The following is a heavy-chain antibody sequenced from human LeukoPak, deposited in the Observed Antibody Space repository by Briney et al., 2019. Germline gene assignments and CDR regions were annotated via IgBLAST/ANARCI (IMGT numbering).Heavy chain of an antibody. D-gene: IGHD3-22*01. V-gene: IGHV3-11*05. J-gene: IGHJ4*02. CDR2: ISSSSSYT. CDR3: ARDHVAGPSTYDSSVFFVY. CDR1: GFTFSSHV. Sequence: GGSLRLSCAASGFTFSSHVMRWVRQAPGKGLEWVSSISSSSSYTNYADSVKGRFTISRDNAKKSLYLQMNSLRAEDTAVYYCARDHVAGPSTYDSSVFFVYWGQGTLVAVSS.